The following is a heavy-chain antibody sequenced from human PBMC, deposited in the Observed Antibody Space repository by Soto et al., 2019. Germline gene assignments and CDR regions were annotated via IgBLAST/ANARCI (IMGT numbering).Heavy chain of an antibody. CDR1: GFTISDVW. J-gene: IGHJ4*01. CDR3: TTDSHLSKTLARFDF. D-gene: IGHD1-1*01. V-gene: IGHV3-15*07. CDR2: IKSRLDGGTT. Sequence: EVQLVESGGGLVKPGGTLRLSCAASGFTISDVWLNWVRQAPGKGLEWVGGIKSRLDGGTTDVAAPVRGRFAISRDESQNTVDPEINSLQIEDTAVYYCTTDSHLSKTLARFDFWGHGTLVTVSS.